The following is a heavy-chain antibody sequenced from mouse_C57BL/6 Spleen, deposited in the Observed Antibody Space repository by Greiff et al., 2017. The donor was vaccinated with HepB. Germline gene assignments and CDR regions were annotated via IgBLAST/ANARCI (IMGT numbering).Heavy chain of an antibody. V-gene: IGHV1-62-2*01. J-gene: IGHJ3*01. CDR1: GYTFTEYT. D-gene: IGHD2-3*01. CDR2: FYPGSGSI. Sequence: VKLMESGAELVKPGASVKLSCKASGYTFTEYTIHWVKQRSGQGLEWIGWFYPGSGSIKYNEKFKDKATLTADKSSSTVYMALSRLTSEDSAVYFCARHEEDGWGFAYWGQGTLVTVSA. CDR3: ARHEEDGWGFAY.